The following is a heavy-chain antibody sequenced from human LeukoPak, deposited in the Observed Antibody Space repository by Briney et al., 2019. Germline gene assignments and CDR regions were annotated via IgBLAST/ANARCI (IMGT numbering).Heavy chain of an antibody. V-gene: IGHV3-66*01. D-gene: IGHD6-19*01. Sequence: GGSLRLSCAASGFTVSINYMSWVRQAPGKGLEWVSVIYSGGSTYYADSVKGRFTISRDNSKNTLYLQMNSLRAEDTAVYYCARVQSRLYSSGWYPDYWGQGTLVTVSS. CDR1: GFTVSINY. CDR3: ARVQSRLYSSGWYPDY. CDR2: IYSGGST. J-gene: IGHJ4*02.